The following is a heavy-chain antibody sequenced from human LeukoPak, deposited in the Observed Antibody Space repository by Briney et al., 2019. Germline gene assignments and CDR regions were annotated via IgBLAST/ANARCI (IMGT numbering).Heavy chain of an antibody. V-gene: IGHV4-39*07. CDR3: AMIAEVGRSFDY. J-gene: IGHJ4*02. Sequence: SETLSLTCTVSGDSTSSSSYYWGWIRQPPGKGLEWIGSIYYSGSTYNNPSLKSRVTISEDTSKNQFSLRLISVTAADTAVYYCAMIAEVGRSFDYWGQGTLVTVSS. CDR2: IYYSGST. D-gene: IGHD6-13*01. CDR1: GDSTSSSSYY.